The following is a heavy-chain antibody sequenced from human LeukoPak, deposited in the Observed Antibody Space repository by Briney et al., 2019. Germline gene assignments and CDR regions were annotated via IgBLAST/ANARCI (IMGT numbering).Heavy chain of an antibody. CDR2: ITGSGSTI. CDR3: ASSNGETFNY. J-gene: IGHJ4*02. D-gene: IGHD6-19*01. V-gene: IGHV3-21*04. Sequence: GGSLRLSCAASGFTFSTYVVNWVRQAPGKGLEWVSTITGSGSTIYYADSVKGRFTISRDNAKNSLYLQMNSLRAEDTAVYYGASSNGETFNYGGQGTLVPVS. CDR1: GFTFSTYV.